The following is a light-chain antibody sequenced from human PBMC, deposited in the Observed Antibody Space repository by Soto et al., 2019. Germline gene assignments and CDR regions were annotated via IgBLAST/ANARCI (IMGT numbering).Light chain of an antibody. V-gene: IGLV1-40*01. CDR1: SSNIGSGYD. Sequence: QSALTQPPSVSGTPGQSVTISCTGSSSNIGSGYDVQWYQQLPGTAPKLLIFGNRNRTSGVPDRFSGSRSGASASLAITGLQADDEADYYCQSYDTRLYYVFGSGTKLTVL. J-gene: IGLJ1*01. CDR2: GNR. CDR3: QSYDTRLYYV.